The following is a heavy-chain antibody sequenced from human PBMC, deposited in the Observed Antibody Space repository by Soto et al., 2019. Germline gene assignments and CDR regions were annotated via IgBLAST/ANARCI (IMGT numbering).Heavy chain of an antibody. J-gene: IGHJ4*02. V-gene: IGHV4-61*08. CDR1: GVSFNIGDYY. CDR3: ARVTVAVPATTNYFDY. Sequence: SETLSLTCTVSGVSFNIGDYYLIWIRQPPGKGLEWIGYFYYSGITNYNPSLKSRVTISADTSKNQFSLKLRSVTAADAAVYYCARVTVAVPATTNYFDYWGQGTPVTVSS. CDR2: FYYSGIT. D-gene: IGHD1-26*01.